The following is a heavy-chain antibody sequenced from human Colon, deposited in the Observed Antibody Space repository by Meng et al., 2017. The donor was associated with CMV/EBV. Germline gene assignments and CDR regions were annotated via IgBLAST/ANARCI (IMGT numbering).Heavy chain of an antibody. J-gene: IGHJ4*02. D-gene: IGHD3-10*01. CDR1: GFTFSSYS. CDR2: ISSSSSYI. V-gene: IGHV3-21*01. CDR3: ARATLWLAYYLDH. Sequence: GESLKISCAASGFTFSSYSMNWVRQAPGKGLEWVSSISSSSSYIYYADSVKGRFTISRDNSKNTLYLELHGLTADDTATYYCARATLWLAYYLDHWGQGTLVTVSS.